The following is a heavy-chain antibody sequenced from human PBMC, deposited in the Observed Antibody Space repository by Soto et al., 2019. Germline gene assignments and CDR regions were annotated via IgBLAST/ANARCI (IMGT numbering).Heavy chain of an antibody. CDR3: ARPANTVADHFDL. J-gene: IGHJ4*02. D-gene: IGHD4-17*01. Sequence: LGESLKISCQVSGYTFTIYWISWVRQMPGKGLEWMGIIYPSDSDTRYSPSFQGQVTISADQSINTAYLQWDSLKASDTAIYYCARPANTVADHFDLWGQGTPVTVS. CDR1: GYTFTIYW. CDR2: IYPSDSDT. V-gene: IGHV5-51*01.